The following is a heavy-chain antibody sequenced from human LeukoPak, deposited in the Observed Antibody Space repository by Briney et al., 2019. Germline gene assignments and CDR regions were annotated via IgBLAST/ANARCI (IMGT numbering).Heavy chain of an antibody. CDR1: GFTFDDYG. CDR3: ARDLGYGSGSSSAIDY. V-gene: IGHV3-20*04. Sequence: AGGSLRLSCAASGFTFDDYGMSWVCQAPGKGLEWVSGINWNGGSTGYAGSVKGRFTISRDNAKNSLYLQMNSLRAEDTALYYCARDLGYGSGSSSAIDYWGQGTLVTVSS. J-gene: IGHJ4*02. D-gene: IGHD3-10*01. CDR2: INWNGGST.